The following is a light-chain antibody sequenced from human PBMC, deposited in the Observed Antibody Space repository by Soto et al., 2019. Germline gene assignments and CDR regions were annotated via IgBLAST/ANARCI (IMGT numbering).Light chain of an antibody. CDR2: WAS. Sequence: DIVMTQSPDSLAVYLGERATINCKTSQTILSSSNNKNYLAWYQQKPGQPPQLLFSWASTRESGVPDRFSGSGSGADFTLTITSLQAEDVAVYYCQQYYAAPLTFGGGTKVEI. J-gene: IGKJ4*01. CDR3: QQYYAAPLT. V-gene: IGKV4-1*01. CDR1: QTILSSSNNKNY.